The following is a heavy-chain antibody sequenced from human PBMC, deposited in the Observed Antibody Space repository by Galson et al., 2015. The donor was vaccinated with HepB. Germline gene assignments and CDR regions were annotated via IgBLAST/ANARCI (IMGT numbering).Heavy chain of an antibody. CDR2: ISYDGSNK. CDR3: ARDRDYYGSGSSIDY. Sequence: SLRLSCAASGFTFSSYAMHWVRQAPGKGLEWVAVISYDGSNKYYADSVKGRFTISRGNSKNTLYLQMNSLRAEDTAVYYCARDRDYYGSGSSIDYWGQGTLVTVSS. J-gene: IGHJ4*02. CDR1: GFTFSSYA. V-gene: IGHV3-30-3*01. D-gene: IGHD3-10*01.